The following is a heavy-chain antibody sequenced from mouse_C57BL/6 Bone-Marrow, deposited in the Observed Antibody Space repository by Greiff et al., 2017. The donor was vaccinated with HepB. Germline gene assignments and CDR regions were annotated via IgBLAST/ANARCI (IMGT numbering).Heavy chain of an antibody. Sequence: DVMLVESGGGLVKPGGSLKLSCAASGFNFSDYGMHWVRQAPEKGLEWVAYISRGSSTIYYADTVKGRFTISRDNAKNTLFLQMTSLRSEDTAMYYCARPLTGEYYFGYWGQGTTLTVSS. D-gene: IGHD4-1*01. CDR2: ISRGSSTI. CDR1: GFNFSDYG. J-gene: IGHJ2*01. V-gene: IGHV5-17*01. CDR3: ARPLTGEYYFGY.